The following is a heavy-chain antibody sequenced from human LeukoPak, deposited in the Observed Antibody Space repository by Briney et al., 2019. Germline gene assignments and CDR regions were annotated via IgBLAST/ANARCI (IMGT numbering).Heavy chain of an antibody. CDR1: GFTVSSSY. CDR3: AREHLGFDP. Sequence: GGSLSLSCAASGFTVSSSYMNWVRQAPGKGLEWVSVIYSGGSTYYADSVKGRFTISRDNSKNTLYLQLNSLRAEDTAVYYCAREHLGFDPWGQGALVAVSS. V-gene: IGHV3-53*01. CDR2: IYSGGST. J-gene: IGHJ5*02.